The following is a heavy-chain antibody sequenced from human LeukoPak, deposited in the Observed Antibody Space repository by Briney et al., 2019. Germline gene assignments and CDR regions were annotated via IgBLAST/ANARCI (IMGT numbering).Heavy chain of an antibody. CDR2: ISISGITI. CDR1: GFIFSDYY. V-gene: IGHV3-11*01. J-gene: IGHJ4*02. CDR3: ARHTPGADYDFWGLAFDY. Sequence: GGSLRLSCAASGFIFSDYYMSWIRQAPGKGLEWVSYISISGITIYYADSVKGRFTISRDNAKNSLYLQMNGLRAEDTAVYYCARHTPGADYDFWGLAFDYWGQGTLVTVSS. D-gene: IGHD3-3*01.